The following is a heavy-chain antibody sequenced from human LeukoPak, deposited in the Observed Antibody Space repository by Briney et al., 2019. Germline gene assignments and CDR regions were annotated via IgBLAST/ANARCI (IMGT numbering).Heavy chain of an antibody. J-gene: IGHJ3*02. D-gene: IGHD5-24*01. CDR1: GFTFSDYY. CDR2: ISSSGSTI. V-gene: IGHV3-11*01. CDR3: ARRDARWLQVDAFDI. Sequence: GGSLRLSCAASGFTFSDYYMSWIRQAPGKGLEWVSYISSSGSTIYYADSVKGRFTISRDNAKNSLYPQMNSLRAEDTAVYYCARRDARWLQVDAFDIWGQGTMVTVSS.